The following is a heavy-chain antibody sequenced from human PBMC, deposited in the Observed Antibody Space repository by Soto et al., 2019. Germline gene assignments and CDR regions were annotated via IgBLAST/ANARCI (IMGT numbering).Heavy chain of an antibody. CDR3: AKASTSSWYYFDC. V-gene: IGHV3-30*18. CDR1: GFTFSNYG. D-gene: IGHD6-13*01. Sequence: PGGSLRLSCAASGFTFSNYGVHWVRQAPGKGLEWVALISYDGANKYYADSVKGRFTIFRDNSKNTLYLQMSSLRAEDTAVYYCAKASTSSWYYFDCWGPGTLVTVSS. CDR2: ISYDGANK. J-gene: IGHJ4*02.